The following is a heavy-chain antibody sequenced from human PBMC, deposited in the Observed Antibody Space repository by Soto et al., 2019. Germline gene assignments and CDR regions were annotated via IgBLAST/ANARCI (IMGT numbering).Heavy chain of an antibody. Sequence: SETLSLTCAVYGGSFSGYYWSWIRQPPGKGLEWIGEINHSGSTNYNPSLKSRVTISVDTSKNQFSLKLSSVTAADTAVYYCARGSRLLWFGVGSGYMDVWGKGTTVTVSS. D-gene: IGHD3-10*01. J-gene: IGHJ6*03. CDR1: GGSFSGYY. V-gene: IGHV4-34*01. CDR3: ARGSRLLWFGVGSGYMDV. CDR2: INHSGST.